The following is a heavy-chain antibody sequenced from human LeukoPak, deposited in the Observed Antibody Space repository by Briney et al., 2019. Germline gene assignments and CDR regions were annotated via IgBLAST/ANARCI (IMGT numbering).Heavy chain of an antibody. CDR1: GCTFSSYA. V-gene: IGHV1-69*05. J-gene: IGHJ4*02. CDR3: AREAYYDSSGSYYFDC. Sequence: SVKVSCTASGCTFSSYAISWVRQAPGQGLEWMGGIIPIFGTANYAQKFQGRVTITTDESTSTAYMELNSLRSEDTAVYYCAREAYYDSSGSYYFDCWGQGTLVTVSS. D-gene: IGHD3-22*01. CDR2: IIPIFGTA.